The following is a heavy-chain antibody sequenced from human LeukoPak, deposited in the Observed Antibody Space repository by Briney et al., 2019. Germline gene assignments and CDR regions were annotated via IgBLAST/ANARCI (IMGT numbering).Heavy chain of an antibody. D-gene: IGHD3-22*01. J-gene: IGHJ4*02. CDR3: AKDINSGYYDSSGIDY. CDR1: GFTFDDYA. CDR2: ISWNSGSI. V-gene: IGHV3-9*01. Sequence: GGCLRLSCAASGFTFDDYAMHWVRQAPGKGLEWVSGISWNSGSIVYAASVKGRFTISRDNAKNSLYLQMNSLRAEDTALYYCAKDINSGYYDSSGIDYWGQGTLVTVSS.